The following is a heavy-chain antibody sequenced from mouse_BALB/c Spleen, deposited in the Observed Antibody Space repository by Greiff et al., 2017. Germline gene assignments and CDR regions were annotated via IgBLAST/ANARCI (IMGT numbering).Heavy chain of an antibody. J-gene: IGHJ2*01. Sequence: QVQLQQSGPELVKPGASVKISCKASGYAFSSSWMNWVKQRPGQGLEWIGRIYPGDGDTNYNGKFKGKATLTADKSSSTAYMQLSSLTSVDSAVYFCVRYYGSQPHFDYWGQGTTLTVSS. CDR1: GYAFSSSW. CDR3: VRYYGSQPHFDY. CDR2: IYPGDGDT. V-gene: IGHV1-82*01. D-gene: IGHD1-1*01.